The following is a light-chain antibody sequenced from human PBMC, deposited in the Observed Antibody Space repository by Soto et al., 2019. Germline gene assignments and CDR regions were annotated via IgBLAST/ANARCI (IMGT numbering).Light chain of an antibody. J-gene: IGKJ3*01. CDR3: QQSYSTLGT. CDR1: QSISSY. CDR2: AAS. Sequence: DIQMTQSPSSLSASVGDRVTITCRASQSISSYLHWYQQKPGKAPKLLIYAASSLQSGVPSRFSGSGFGTDFTLTISSLQPEDFAIYYCQQSYSTLGTFGPGTKVDIK. V-gene: IGKV1-39*01.